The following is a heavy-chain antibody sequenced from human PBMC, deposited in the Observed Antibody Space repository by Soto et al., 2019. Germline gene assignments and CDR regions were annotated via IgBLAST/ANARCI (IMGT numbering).Heavy chain of an antibody. J-gene: IGHJ5*02. D-gene: IGHD3-10*01. CDR3: ARERVRGVSHMAEKYNWFDP. CDR2: IYYSGST. Sequence: PSETLSLTCTVSGGSISSGGYYWSWIRQHPGKGLEWIGYIYYSGSTYYNPSLKSRVTISVDTSKNQFSLKLSSVTAADTAVYYCARERVRGVSHMAEKYNWFDPWGQGTLVTVSS. V-gene: IGHV4-31*03. CDR1: GGSISSGGYY.